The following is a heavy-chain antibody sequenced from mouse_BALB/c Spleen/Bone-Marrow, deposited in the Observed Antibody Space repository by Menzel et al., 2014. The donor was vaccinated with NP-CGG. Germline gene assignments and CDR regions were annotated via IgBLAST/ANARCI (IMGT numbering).Heavy chain of an antibody. CDR2: ISNGGGST. V-gene: IGHV5-12*02. D-gene: IGHD2-4*01. CDR1: GFTFSDYY. J-gene: IGHJ2*01. Sequence: EVMLVESGGGLVQPGGSLKLSCGTSGFTFSDYYMYWVRQTPEKRLEWVAYISNGGGSTYYPDTVKGRFTISRDNAKNTLYLQMSRLKSEDTAMYYCARHSDYDYFDYWGQGTTLTVSS. CDR3: ARHSDYDYFDY.